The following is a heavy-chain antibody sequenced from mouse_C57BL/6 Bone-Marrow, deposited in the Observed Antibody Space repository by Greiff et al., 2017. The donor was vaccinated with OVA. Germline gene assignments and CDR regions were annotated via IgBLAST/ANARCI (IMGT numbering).Heavy chain of an antibody. CDR1: GYTFTSYW. D-gene: IGHD1-1*01. V-gene: IGHV1-72*01. J-gene: IGHJ1*03. Sequence: QVQLKQPGAELVKPGASVKLSCKASGYTFTSYWMHWVKQRPGRGLEWIGRIDPNSGGTKYNEKFKSKATLTVDKPSSTAYMQLSSLTSEDSAVYYCAIDTTVVARGWYFDVWGTGTTVTVSS. CDR2: IDPNSGGT. CDR3: AIDTTVVARGWYFDV.